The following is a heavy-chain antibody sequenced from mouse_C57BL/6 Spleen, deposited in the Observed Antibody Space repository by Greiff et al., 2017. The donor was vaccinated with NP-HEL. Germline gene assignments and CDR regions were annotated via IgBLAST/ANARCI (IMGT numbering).Heavy chain of an antibody. CDR3: EAYYDYDARGDY. J-gene: IGHJ2*01. CDR1: GFNIKDYY. V-gene: IGHV14-2*01. Sequence: VQLKQSGAELVKPGASVKLSCTASGFNIKDYYMHWVKQRTEQGLEWIGRIDPEAGETKYAPKFQGKATITADTSSNTAYLQLSSLTSEDTAVYYCEAYYDYDARGDYWGQGTTLTVSS. CDR2: IDPEAGET. D-gene: IGHD2-4*01.